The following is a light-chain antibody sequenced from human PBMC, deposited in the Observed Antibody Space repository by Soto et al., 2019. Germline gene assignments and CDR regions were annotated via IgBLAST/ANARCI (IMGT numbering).Light chain of an antibody. J-gene: IGKJ3*01. V-gene: IGKV3D-20*02. CDR2: AAS. CDR3: QKHISAPRT. CDR1: PSALSSY. Sequence: TQAEVPLTYSPRGSPTLSCMASPSALSSYLAWYQQKPGQAPRLLIYAASTRPTGIPDRFSGSGSGTDFTLTISSLEPEDFATYYCQKHISAPRTFGPGTKVDI.